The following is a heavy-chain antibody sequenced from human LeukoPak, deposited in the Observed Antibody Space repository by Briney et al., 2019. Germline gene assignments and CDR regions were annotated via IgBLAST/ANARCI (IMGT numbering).Heavy chain of an antibody. V-gene: IGHV1-2*02. CDR3: ARGLLSLYSSSWSAPFDY. CDR2: INPNCGGT. J-gene: IGHJ4*02. Sequence: ASVKVSCKASGYTFTGYYMHWVRQAPGQGLEWMGWINPNCGGTNYAQKFQGRVTIAADESTSTAYMELSSLRSEDTAVYYCARGLLSLYSSSWSAPFDYWGQGTLVTVSS. CDR1: GYTFTGYY. D-gene: IGHD6-13*01.